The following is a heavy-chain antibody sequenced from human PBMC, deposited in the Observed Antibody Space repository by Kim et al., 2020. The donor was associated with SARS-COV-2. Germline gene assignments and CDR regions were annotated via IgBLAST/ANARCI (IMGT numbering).Heavy chain of an antibody. CDR2: ISAYNGNT. CDR3: ARPYYYDSSGYPYYFDY. V-gene: IGHV1-18*01. CDR1: GYTFTSYG. J-gene: IGHJ4*02. Sequence: ASVKVSCKASGYTFTSYGISWVRQAPGQGLEWMGWISAYNGNTNYAQKLQGRVTMTTDTSTSTAYMELRSLRSDDTAVYYCARPYYYDSSGYPYYFDYWGQGTLVTVSS. D-gene: IGHD3-22*01.